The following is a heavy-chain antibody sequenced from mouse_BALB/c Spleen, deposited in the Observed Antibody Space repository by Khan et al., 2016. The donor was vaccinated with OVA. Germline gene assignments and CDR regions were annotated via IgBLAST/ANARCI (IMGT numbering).Heavy chain of an antibody. Sequence: VQLKESGPGLVAPSQSLSITCTVSGFSLTGYGVTWVRQPPGKGLEWLGMIWGDGTTDYKSALKSRLSINKDNSKSQVFLKMNSLQTDDTARYYCARAYYGNYREARDYWGQGTSVTVSS. V-gene: IGHV2-6-7*01. CDR1: GFSLTGYG. D-gene: IGHD2-10*01. CDR2: IWGDGTT. CDR3: ARAYYGNYREARDY. J-gene: IGHJ4*01.